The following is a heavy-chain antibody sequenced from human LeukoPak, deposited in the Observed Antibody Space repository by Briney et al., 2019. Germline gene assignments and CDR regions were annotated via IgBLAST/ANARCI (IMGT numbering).Heavy chain of an antibody. CDR1: GFTFSSYS. V-gene: IGHV3-48*01. CDR2: ISSSSSTI. D-gene: IGHD1-26*01. CDR3: ATEQARANYGDHDY. J-gene: IGHJ4*02. Sequence: GGSLRLSCAASGFTFSSYSMNWVRQAPGKGLKWVSYISSSSSTIYYADSVKGRFTISRDNAKNSLYLQMNSLRAEDTAVYYCATEQARANYGDHDYWGQGTMVTVSS.